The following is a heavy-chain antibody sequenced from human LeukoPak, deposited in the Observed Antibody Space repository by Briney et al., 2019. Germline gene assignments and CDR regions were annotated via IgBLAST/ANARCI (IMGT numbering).Heavy chain of an antibody. CDR1: GGSISSGRYY. CDR2: IYTSGST. CDR3: ARPGVGSGRYGAFDI. J-gene: IGHJ3*02. Sequence: SQTLSLTCTVSGGSISSGRYYWSWIRQPAGKGLEWIGRIYTSGSTGYNPSLKSRVTISVDTSKNQFSLKLSSVTAADTAVYYCARPGVGSGRYGAFDIWGQGTLVIVSS. V-gene: IGHV4-61*02. D-gene: IGHD5-18*01.